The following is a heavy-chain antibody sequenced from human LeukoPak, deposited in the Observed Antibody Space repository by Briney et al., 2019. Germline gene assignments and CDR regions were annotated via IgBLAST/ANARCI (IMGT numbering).Heavy chain of an antibody. J-gene: IGHJ4*02. CDR3: ATHAKYYYDSSGYY. CDR1: GYTFTDYY. CDR2: VDPEDGET. V-gene: IGHV1-69-2*01. D-gene: IGHD3-22*01. Sequence: ASVKISCKVSGYTFTDYYMHWVQQAPGKGLEWMGLVDPEDGETIYAEKFQGRVTITADTSTDTAYMELSSLRSEDTAVYYCATHAKYYYDSSGYYRGQGTLVTVSS.